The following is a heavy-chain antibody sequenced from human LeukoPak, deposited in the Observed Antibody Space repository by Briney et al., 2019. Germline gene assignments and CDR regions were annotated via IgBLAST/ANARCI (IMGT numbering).Heavy chain of an antibody. CDR1: GFTFSSYS. J-gene: IGHJ4*02. CDR2: ISSSSSYI. D-gene: IGHD3-22*01. V-gene: IGHV3-21*01. CDR3: ARDGYYYDSSGYYFFDY. Sequence: PGGSLRLSCSASGFTFSSYSMNWVRQAPGKGLEWVSSISSSSSYIYYADSVKGRFTISRDNAKNSLYLQMNSLRAEDTAVYYCARDGYYYDSSGYYFFDYWGPGTLVTVSS.